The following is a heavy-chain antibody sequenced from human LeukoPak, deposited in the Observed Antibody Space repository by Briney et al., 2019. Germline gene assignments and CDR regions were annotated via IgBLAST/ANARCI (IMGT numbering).Heavy chain of an antibody. Sequence: SETLSLTCTVSDGSITSSSHYWGWIRQPPGEGLEWIGSIYYSGSTYYNPSLKSRVTISVDTSKNQFSLKLSSVTAADTAVYYCAKSLYGSGSYYNWFDPWGQGTLVTVSS. V-gene: IGHV4-39*07. J-gene: IGHJ5*02. CDR3: AKSLYGSGSYYNWFDP. D-gene: IGHD3-10*01. CDR1: DGSITSSSHY. CDR2: IYYSGST.